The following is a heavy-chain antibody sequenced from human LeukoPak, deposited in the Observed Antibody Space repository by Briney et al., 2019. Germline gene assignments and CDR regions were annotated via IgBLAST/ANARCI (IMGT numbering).Heavy chain of an antibody. J-gene: IGHJ5*02. CDR2: IYSGGST. CDR3: AREGSCSVIAGWFDP. D-gene: IGHD3-10*02. V-gene: IGHV3-53*01. Sequence: PGGSLSLSCAPSAFPVSSNYMSSARHAPGKGLEWVSVIYSGGSTYYADSVKGRFTISRDNSKNTLYLQMNSLRGEDTAVYYWAREGSCSVIAGWFDPWGQGTLVTVSS. CDR1: AFPVSSNY.